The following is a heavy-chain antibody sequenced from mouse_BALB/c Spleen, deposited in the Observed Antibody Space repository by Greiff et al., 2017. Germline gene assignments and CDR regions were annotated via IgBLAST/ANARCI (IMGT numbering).Heavy chain of an antibody. Sequence: VKLMESGAELVRPGVSVKISCKGSGYTFTDYAMHWVKQSHAKSLEWIGVISTYYGDASYNQKFKGKATMTVDKSSSTAYMELARLTSEDSAIYYCARSPITTVVPGYFDYWGQGTTLTVSS. CDR2: ISTYYGDA. J-gene: IGHJ2*01. CDR1: GYTFTDYA. D-gene: IGHD1-1*01. V-gene: IGHV1S137*01. CDR3: ARSPITTVVPGYFDY.